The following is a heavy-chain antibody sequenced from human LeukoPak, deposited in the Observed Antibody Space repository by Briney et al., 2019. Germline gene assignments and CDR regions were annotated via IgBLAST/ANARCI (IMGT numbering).Heavy chain of an antibody. J-gene: IGHJ4*02. CDR3: ASQGGSIAAAYYFDY. V-gene: IGHV1-8*01. CDR1: GYTFTSYD. Sequence: GASVKVSCKASGYTFTSYDINWVRQATGQGLEWMGWMNPNSGNTGYAQKFQGRVTMTRNTSISTAYMELSSLRSEDTAVYYCASQGGSIAAAYYFDYWGQGTLVTVSS. CDR2: MNPNSGNT. D-gene: IGHD6-13*01.